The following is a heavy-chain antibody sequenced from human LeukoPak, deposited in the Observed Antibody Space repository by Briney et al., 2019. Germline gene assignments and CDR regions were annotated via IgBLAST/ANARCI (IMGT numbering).Heavy chain of an antibody. Sequence: GESLRISCKGSGYSFTSYWISWVRSMPGKGLEWMGRIDPSDSYTNYSPSFQGHVTISADKSISTAYLQWSSLKASDTAMYYCARHTYYYGSGSPAPGWFDPWGQGTLVTVSS. D-gene: IGHD3-10*01. V-gene: IGHV5-10-1*01. CDR1: GYSFTSYW. CDR2: IDPSDSYT. CDR3: ARHTYYYGSGSPAPGWFDP. J-gene: IGHJ5*02.